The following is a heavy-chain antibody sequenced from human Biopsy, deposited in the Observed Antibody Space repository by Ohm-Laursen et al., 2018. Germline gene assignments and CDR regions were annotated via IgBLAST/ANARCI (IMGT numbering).Heavy chain of an antibody. V-gene: IGHV3-33*01. CDR2: IWDNGNNK. CDR1: GFDFSSYG. Sequence: SLRLSCAASGFDFSSYGMHWVRQTPGKGLEWVALIWDNGNNKYYADSVNGRFTISKDNAKDTLYLEMNSLRAEDTAVYYCARDVFCTTTSCYLFEYWGQGTLVTVSS. CDR3: ARDVFCTTTSCYLFEY. D-gene: IGHD2-2*01. J-gene: IGHJ4*02.